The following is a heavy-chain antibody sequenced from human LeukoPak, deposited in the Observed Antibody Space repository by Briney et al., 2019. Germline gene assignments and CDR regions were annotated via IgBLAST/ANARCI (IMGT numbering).Heavy chain of an antibody. Sequence: SETLSLTCAVSGGSISSTNWWSWVRQPPGKGLEWIGEIYHSGGTNYNPSLESRVTISVDKSKNQFSLKLTSVTAADTAVYYCARDTHPGDSSGYYYFDYWGQGTLVTVSS. CDR3: ARDTHPGDSSGYYYFDY. J-gene: IGHJ4*02. CDR2: IYHSGGT. D-gene: IGHD3-22*01. V-gene: IGHV4-4*02. CDR1: GGSISSTNW.